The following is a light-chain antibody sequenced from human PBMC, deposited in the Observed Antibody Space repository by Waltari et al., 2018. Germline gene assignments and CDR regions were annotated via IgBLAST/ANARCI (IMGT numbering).Light chain of an antibody. J-gene: IGKJ2*01. Sequence: DIVLTQSLDSLAVSLGEGATITGKSSQSVLYSSNNKNYLAWYQQKPGQPPKLLIYWASTRESGVPDRFSGSGSGTDFTLTISRLQAEDVAVYYCQQYYSTPPHTFGQGTKLEIK. CDR1: QSVLYSSNNKNY. V-gene: IGKV4-1*01. CDR3: QQYYSTPPHT. CDR2: WAS.